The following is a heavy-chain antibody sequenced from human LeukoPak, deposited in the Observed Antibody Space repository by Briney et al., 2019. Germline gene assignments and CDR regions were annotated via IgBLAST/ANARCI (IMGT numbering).Heavy chain of an antibody. CDR3: AKDPVRGLRPEY. V-gene: IGHV3-30*18. D-gene: IGHD1-14*01. CDR2: TSYDGDAK. Sequence: PGRSLRLSCTTSGFTFSRFGMHWIRQAPGKGLQWVAVTSYDGDAKFYADSVRGRFTISRDNSNNTLFLQMDSLTPEDTAVYYCAKDPVRGLRPEYWGPGTLVTVSS. CDR1: GFTFSRFG. J-gene: IGHJ4*02.